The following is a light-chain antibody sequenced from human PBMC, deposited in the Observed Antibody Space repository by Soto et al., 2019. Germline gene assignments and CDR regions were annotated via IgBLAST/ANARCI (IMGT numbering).Light chain of an antibody. Sequence: GTLSLSPGERATLSCRASQSVSSSYLAWYQQKPGQAPRLLIYGASSRATGIPDRFSGSGSGTDFTLTISRLEPEDFAVYYCQQYGSSPRVFGGGTKVDIK. CDR3: QQYGSSPRV. J-gene: IGKJ4*01. CDR1: QSVSSSY. V-gene: IGKV3-20*01. CDR2: GAS.